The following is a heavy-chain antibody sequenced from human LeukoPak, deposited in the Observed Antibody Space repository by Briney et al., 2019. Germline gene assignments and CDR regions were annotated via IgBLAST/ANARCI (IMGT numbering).Heavy chain of an antibody. V-gene: IGHV3-66*01. Sequence: GGSLRLSCAASGFTFSSYAMSWVRQAPGKGLEWVSVIYSGGSTYYADSVKGRFTISRDNSKNTLYLQMNSLRAEDTAVYYCAREIRDYGDPGAFDIWGQGTMVTVSS. D-gene: IGHD4-17*01. CDR1: GFTFSSYA. CDR3: AREIRDYGDPGAFDI. J-gene: IGHJ3*02. CDR2: IYSGGST.